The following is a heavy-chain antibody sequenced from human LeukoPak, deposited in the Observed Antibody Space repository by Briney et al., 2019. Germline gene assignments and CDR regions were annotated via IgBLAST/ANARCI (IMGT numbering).Heavy chain of an antibody. CDR3: AKDPTSFSTYSDY. CDR2: ISGSGGST. J-gene: IGHJ4*02. CDR1: GFTFSSYA. V-gene: IGHV3-23*01. D-gene: IGHD3-3*02. Sequence: GGSLRLSCAASGFTFSSYAKSWVRQASGKGLEWVSAISGSGGSTYYADSVKGRFTISRDNSKNTLYLQMNSLRAEDTAVYYCAKDPTSFSTYSDYWGQGTLVTVSS.